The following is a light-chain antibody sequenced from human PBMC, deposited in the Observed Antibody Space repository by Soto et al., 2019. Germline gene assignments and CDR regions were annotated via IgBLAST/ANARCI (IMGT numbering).Light chain of an antibody. CDR2: SAS. Sequence: DVQMTHSASSLSAXVXXXXTXXXRASQGISSFLAWYQQIPGKVPKLLIYSASTLQSGVPSRFSGSGSGTDFTLTISSLQPEDVAIYYCQKYNSGPLTFGGGTKVDIK. V-gene: IGKV1-27*01. J-gene: IGKJ4*01. CDR1: QGISSF. CDR3: QKYNSGPLT.